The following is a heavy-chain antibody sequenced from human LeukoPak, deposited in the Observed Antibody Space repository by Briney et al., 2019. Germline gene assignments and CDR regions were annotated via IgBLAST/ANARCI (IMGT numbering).Heavy chain of an antibody. CDR1: GGSISSYY. CDR3: ARVRLGTAMVDY. D-gene: IGHD5-18*01. J-gene: IGHJ4*02. CDR2: IYYSGST. V-gene: IGHV4-59*01. Sequence: SETLSLTCTVSGGSISSYYWSWIRQPPGKGLEWIGYIYYSGSTNYNPSLKSRVTISVDTSKNQFSLKLSSVTAVDTAVYYCARVRLGTAMVDYWGQGTLVTVSS.